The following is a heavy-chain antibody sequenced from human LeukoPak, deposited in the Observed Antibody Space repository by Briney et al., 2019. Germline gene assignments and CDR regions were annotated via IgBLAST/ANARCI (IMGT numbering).Heavy chain of an antibody. Sequence: SETLSPTCTVSGYSISSGYYWGWIRQPPGKGLEWIGSIYHSGSTYYNPSLKSRVTISVDTSKNQFSQKLSSVTAADTAVYYCARDEIVGATTGEHWFDPWGQGTLVTVSS. D-gene: IGHD1-26*01. J-gene: IGHJ5*02. CDR1: GYSISSGYY. V-gene: IGHV4-38-2*02. CDR3: ARDEIVGATTGEHWFDP. CDR2: IYHSGST.